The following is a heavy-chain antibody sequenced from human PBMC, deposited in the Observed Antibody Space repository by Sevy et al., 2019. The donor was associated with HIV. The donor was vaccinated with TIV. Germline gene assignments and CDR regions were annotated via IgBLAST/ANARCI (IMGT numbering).Heavy chain of an antibody. Sequence: ASVKVSCKASGYTFTSYGISWVRQAPGQGLEWMGWISAYNGNTNYAQKLQGRVTMTTDTSTSTAYMERRSLRSDDTAVYYCARDGRRDGYNMGAFDYWGQGTLVTVSS. J-gene: IGHJ4*02. V-gene: IGHV1-18*01. D-gene: IGHD5-12*01. CDR2: ISAYNGNT. CDR1: GYTFTSYG. CDR3: ARDGRRDGYNMGAFDY.